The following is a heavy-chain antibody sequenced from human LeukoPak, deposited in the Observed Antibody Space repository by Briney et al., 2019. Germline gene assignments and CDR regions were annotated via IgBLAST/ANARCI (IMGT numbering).Heavy chain of an antibody. CDR3: VRGNMLTGYPEY. CDR1: GFTFSSHW. CDR2: INSDGSTT. Sequence: GGSLRLSCAASGFTFSSHWMHWVRQAPGKGLVWVSRINSDGSTTTYADSVKGRFTISRENAKNSLYLQMNSLRAGDTAVYYCVRGNMLTGYPEYWGQGTLVTVFS. V-gene: IGHV3-74*01. J-gene: IGHJ4*02. D-gene: IGHD3-9*01.